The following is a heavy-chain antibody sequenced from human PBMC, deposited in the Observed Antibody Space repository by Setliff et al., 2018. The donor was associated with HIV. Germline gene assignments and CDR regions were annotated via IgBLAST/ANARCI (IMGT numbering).Heavy chain of an antibody. Sequence: SETLSLTCTVSGGFISTYYWTWIRQSPGKGLEWIGHVSYSGSTNYNPSLKSRVTISVDTSKSHFSLNLNSVTAADTAIYYCARRRPPPSGMYSSYYMDVWGKGTAVTVSS. J-gene: IGHJ6*03. CDR3: ARRRPPPSGMYSSYYMDV. CDR2: VSYSGST. CDR1: GGFISTYY. D-gene: IGHD1-26*01. V-gene: IGHV4-59*08.